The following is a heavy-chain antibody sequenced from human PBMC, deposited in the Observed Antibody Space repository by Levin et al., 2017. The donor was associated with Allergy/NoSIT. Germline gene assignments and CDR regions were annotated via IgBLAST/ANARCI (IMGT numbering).Heavy chain of an antibody. J-gene: IGHJ4*02. V-gene: IGHV3-74*01. CDR3: ATLDPHDY. Sequence: GGSLRLSCAASRFTFSTFWMHWVRQTPGKGLVWVARIKSDGSTATYADSVKGRFTISRDNAKNMVYLQMDDLRVDDAAVYYCATLDPHDYWGQGTLVTVSS. CDR2: IKSDGSTA. CDR1: RFTFSTFW.